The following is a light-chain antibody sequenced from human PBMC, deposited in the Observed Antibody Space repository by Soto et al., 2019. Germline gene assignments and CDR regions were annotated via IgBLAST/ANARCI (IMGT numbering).Light chain of an antibody. CDR3: QQYNNCPYT. Sequence: EIVMTQSPATLSASPGGSATLSCRASQHVSSNFAWYRQKPGQAPTLLIYRASTRATGIPARFSGSGSGTECTLTISSLQSEDFAVYYCQQYNNCPYTFGQGTKLEIK. J-gene: IGKJ2*01. CDR1: QHVSSN. CDR2: RAS. V-gene: IGKV3-15*01.